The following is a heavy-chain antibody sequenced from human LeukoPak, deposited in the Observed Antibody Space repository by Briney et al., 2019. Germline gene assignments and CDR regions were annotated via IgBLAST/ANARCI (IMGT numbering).Heavy chain of an antibody. Sequence: SETLSLTCAVYGGSFSGYYWSWIRQPPGKGLEWIGYIYHSGSTYYNPSLKSRVTISVDRSKNQFSLKLSSVTAADTAVYYCASIDFWSGQDHWGQGTLVTVSS. CDR3: ASIDFWSGQDH. J-gene: IGHJ4*02. V-gene: IGHV4-34*01. CDR2: IYHSGST. CDR1: GGSFSGYY. D-gene: IGHD3-3*01.